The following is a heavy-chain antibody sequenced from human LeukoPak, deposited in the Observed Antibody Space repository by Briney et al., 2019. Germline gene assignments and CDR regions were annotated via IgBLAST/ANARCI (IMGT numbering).Heavy chain of an antibody. D-gene: IGHD4-17*01. CDR3: ARDSNYGDSLDFDY. CDR2: ISSSSSYT. Sequence: GGSLRLSCAASGFTLSDYYMSWIRQAPGKGLEWVSYISSSSSYTNYADSVKGRFTISRDNAKNSLYLQMNSLRAEDTAVYYCARDSNYGDSLDFDYWGQGTLVTVSS. V-gene: IGHV3-11*06. J-gene: IGHJ4*02. CDR1: GFTLSDYY.